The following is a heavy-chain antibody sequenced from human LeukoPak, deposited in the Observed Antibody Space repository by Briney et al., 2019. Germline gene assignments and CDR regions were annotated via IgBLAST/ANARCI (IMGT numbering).Heavy chain of an antibody. V-gene: IGHV4-61*02. J-gene: IGHJ3*02. CDR3: ARDPGGPI. Sequence: PSQTLSLTCTVSGGSISSGSYYWSWIRQPAGKGLGWIGRIYTSGSTNYNPSLKSRVTISVDTSKNQFSLKLSSVTAADTAVYYCARDPGGPIWGQGTMVTVSS. D-gene: IGHD1-26*01. CDR2: IYTSGST. CDR1: GGSISSGSYY.